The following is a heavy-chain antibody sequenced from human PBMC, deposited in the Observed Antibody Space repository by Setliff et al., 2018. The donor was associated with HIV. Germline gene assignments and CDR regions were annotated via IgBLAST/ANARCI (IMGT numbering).Heavy chain of an antibody. J-gene: IGHJ4*02. V-gene: IGHV1-46*01. CDR1: GYTFTSYC. CDR2: INPSGGST. D-gene: IGHD6-6*01. Sequence: ASVKVSCKASGYTFTSYCMHWVRQAPGQGLEWMGIINPSGGSTSYAQKFQGRVTMTRDTSTSTVYMELSSLRSEDTAVYYCARVARRGYFDYWGQGTLVTVSS. CDR3: ARVARRGYFDY.